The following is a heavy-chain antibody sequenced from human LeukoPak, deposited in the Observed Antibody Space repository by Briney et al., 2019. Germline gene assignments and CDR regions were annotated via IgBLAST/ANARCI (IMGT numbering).Heavy chain of an antibody. CDR2: MYNSGIT. V-gene: IGHV4-4*07. Sequence: SETLSLTCNVSGASISNYYWSWIRQPARKGLEWIGRMYNSGITIYNPSLQSRVTMSLDTSSNHFSLNLISVTAADTAVYYCVRAEGGGYARYWGQGTLVTVSS. CDR1: GASISNYY. CDR3: VRAEGGGYARY. D-gene: IGHD5-12*01. J-gene: IGHJ4*02.